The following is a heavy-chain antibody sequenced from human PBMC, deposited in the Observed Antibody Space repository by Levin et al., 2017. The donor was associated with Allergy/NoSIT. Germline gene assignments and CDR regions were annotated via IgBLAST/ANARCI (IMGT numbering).Heavy chain of an antibody. CDR3: TRASFGYYDSSGWENFDY. CDR1: GFTFGDYA. CDR2: IRSKAYGGTT. V-gene: IGHV3-49*03. Sequence: PGGSLRLSCTASGFTFGDYAMSWFRQAPGKGLEWVGFIRSKAYGGTTEYAASVKGRFTISRDDSKSIAYLQMNSLKTEDTAVYYCTRASFGYYDSSGWENFDYWGQGTLVTVSS. D-gene: IGHD3-22*01. J-gene: IGHJ4*02.